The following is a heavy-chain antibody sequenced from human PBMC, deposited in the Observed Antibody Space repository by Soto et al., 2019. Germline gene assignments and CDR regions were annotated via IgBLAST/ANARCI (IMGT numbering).Heavy chain of an antibody. CDR3: ARERCDFWSGAYYYCGMDV. V-gene: IGHV3-53*02. J-gene: IGHJ6*02. CDR1: GFTVSSNY. D-gene: IGHD3-3*01. CDR2: IYSGGST. Sequence: EVQLVETGGGLIQPGGSLRLSCAASGFTVSSNYMSWVRQAPGKGLEWVSVIYSGGSTYYADSVKGRFTISRDNSKNKQYLQMNSLRAEDTAVYYCARERCDFWSGAYYYCGMDVWGQGTTVTVSS.